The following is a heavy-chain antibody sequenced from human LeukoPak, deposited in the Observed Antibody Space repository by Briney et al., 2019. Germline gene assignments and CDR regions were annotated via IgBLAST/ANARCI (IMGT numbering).Heavy chain of an antibody. CDR2: ISNNGGYT. J-gene: IGHJ4*02. Sequence: GGFLRLSCAASGFTFSSSAMSWVRQAPGKGLEWVSAISNNGGYTYYADSVQGRFTISRDNSKSTLCLQMNSLRAEDTAVYYCAKQLGYCSDGSCYFPYWGQGTLVTVSS. CDR3: AKQLGYCSDGSCYFPY. CDR1: GFTFSSSA. V-gene: IGHV3-23*01. D-gene: IGHD2-15*01.